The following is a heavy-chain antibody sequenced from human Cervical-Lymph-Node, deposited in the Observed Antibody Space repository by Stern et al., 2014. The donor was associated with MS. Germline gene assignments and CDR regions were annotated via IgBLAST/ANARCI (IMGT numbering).Heavy chain of an antibody. CDR2: IYPGDSDT. J-gene: IGHJ4*02. CDR3: ARTYDSSGYGLDY. Sequence: EVQLLESGAAAKKSGESLKISCEASGYTFTAYWIGWVRQMPGKGLEWMGTIYPGDSDTRYSPSFQGRVTISADKSITTAYLQWSSLKASDSAIYYCARTYDSSGYGLDYWGQGTVVTVSS. V-gene: IGHV5-51*03. D-gene: IGHD3-22*01. CDR1: GYTFTAYW.